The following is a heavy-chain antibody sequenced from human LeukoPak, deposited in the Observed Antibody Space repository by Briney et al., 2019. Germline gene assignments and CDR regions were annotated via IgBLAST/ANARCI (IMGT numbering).Heavy chain of an antibody. D-gene: IGHD5-24*01. V-gene: IGHV3-53*01. J-gene: IGHJ5*02. CDR3: ARGVEMATIFFSS. Sequence: GGSLRLSCAASDFTVSSNYMSWVRQAPGKGLERVSVIYANGITYYADSVKGRFTISRDISKNTVYLQMNTLRVEDTAVYYCARGVEMATIFFSSWGQGTLVTVSS. CDR1: DFTVSSNY. CDR2: IYANGIT.